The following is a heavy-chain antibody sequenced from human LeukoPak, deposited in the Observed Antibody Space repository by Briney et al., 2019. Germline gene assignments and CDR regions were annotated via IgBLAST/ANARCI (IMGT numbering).Heavy chain of an antibody. CDR1: GYSFTSYW. V-gene: IGHV5-51*01. CDR2: IYPGDSDT. CDR3: ARPPTYSSSWYVAEYFQH. Sequence: GESLKISCKGSGYSFTSYWIGWVRQMPGKGLEWMGIIYPGDSDTRYSPSFQGQVTISADKSISTAYLQWSSLKASDTAMYYCARPPTYSSSWYVAEYFQHWGQGTLVTVSS. J-gene: IGHJ1*01. D-gene: IGHD6-13*01.